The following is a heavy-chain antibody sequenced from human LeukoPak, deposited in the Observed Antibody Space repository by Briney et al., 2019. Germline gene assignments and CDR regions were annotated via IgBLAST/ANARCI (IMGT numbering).Heavy chain of an antibody. J-gene: IGHJ6*02. Sequence: GGSLRLSCAASGFTVSSNYMSWVRQAPGKGLEWVSVIYSGGSTYYADSVKGRFTISRDNSENTLYLQMNSLRAEDTAVYYCARDKVAAPLYYYYGMDVWGQGTTVTVSS. D-gene: IGHD6-6*01. CDR3: ARDKVAAPLYYYYGMDV. CDR1: GFTVSSNY. V-gene: IGHV3-66*01. CDR2: IYSGGST.